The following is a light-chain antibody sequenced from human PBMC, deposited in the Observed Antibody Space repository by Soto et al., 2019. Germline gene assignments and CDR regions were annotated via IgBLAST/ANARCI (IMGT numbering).Light chain of an antibody. CDR2: QTS. CDR3: QMYGSSPPWT. V-gene: IGKV3-20*01. Sequence: TLSSFPGDRVTLSCRASQYINTRLAWYQHRPGQSPRLLIYQTSLRAAGIPDRFSGSGSGTDFTLTISRMEPEDFAVYYCQMYGSSPPWTFGQGTKVDIK. J-gene: IGKJ1*01. CDR1: QYINTR.